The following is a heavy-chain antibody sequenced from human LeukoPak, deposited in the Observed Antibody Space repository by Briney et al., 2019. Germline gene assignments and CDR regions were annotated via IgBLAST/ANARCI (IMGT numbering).Heavy chain of an antibody. CDR3: AGVRVAVAGRNYYYYMDV. CDR2: TYYRSKWYN. CDR1: GDSVSSNSAA. Sequence: SQTLSLTCAISGDSVSSNSAAWNWIRQSPSRGLEWLGRTYYRSKWYNDYAVSVKSRITINPDTSKNQFSLQLNSATPEDTAVYYCAGVRVAVAGRNYYYYMDVWGKGTTVTVSS. D-gene: IGHD6-19*01. J-gene: IGHJ6*03. V-gene: IGHV6-1*01.